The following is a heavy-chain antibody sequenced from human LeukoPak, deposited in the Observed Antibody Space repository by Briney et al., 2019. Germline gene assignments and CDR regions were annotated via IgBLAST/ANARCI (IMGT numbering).Heavy chain of an antibody. Sequence: GGSLRLSCAASGFTFSGYSMNWVRQAPGKGLEWVSSISSTSTYIYYADSVKGRFTISRDHAKNSLYLQMSGLRAEDTAVYYCAKTGSSGYYDYWGQGTLVTVSS. CDR2: ISSTSTYI. CDR3: AKTGSSGYYDY. V-gene: IGHV3-21*01. CDR1: GFTFSGYS. J-gene: IGHJ4*02. D-gene: IGHD3-22*01.